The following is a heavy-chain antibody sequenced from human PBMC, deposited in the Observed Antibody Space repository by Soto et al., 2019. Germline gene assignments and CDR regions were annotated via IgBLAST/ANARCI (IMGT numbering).Heavy chain of an antibody. CDR1: GFSFASYA. V-gene: IGHV3-23*01. D-gene: IGHD2-21*01. CDR3: AKGFGISCQYYFDY. CDR2: IRGSGGST. Sequence: EVQLLDSGGGLVQPGGSLRLSCAASGFSFASYAMNWVRQAPGKGLGWVSSIRGSGGSTFYADSVKGRFTVSRDNSKNTLYLQMNSLTAEATAVYYCAKGFGISCQYYFDYWGQGTLVTFSS. J-gene: IGHJ4*02.